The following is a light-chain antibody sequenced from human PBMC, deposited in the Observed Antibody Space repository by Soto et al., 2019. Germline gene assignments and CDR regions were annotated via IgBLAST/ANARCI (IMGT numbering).Light chain of an antibody. CDR2: GAS. CDR1: ENVRTF. Sequence: EVVLTQSPATLSLSPGERATLSCRASENVRTFVDWYQQKPGQAPRLLIYGASNRATGIPARFSGSGSGTDFTLTISDLEPEDFATYYCQQSLGTPQTFGGGTKVEI. CDR3: QQSLGTPQT. V-gene: IGKV3-11*01. J-gene: IGKJ4*01.